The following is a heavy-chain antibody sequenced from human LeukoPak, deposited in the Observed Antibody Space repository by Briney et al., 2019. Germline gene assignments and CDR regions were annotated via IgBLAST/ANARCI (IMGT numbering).Heavy chain of an antibody. CDR1: GFTFSSSS. J-gene: IGHJ4*02. V-gene: IGHV3-21*01. CDR3: ARDSMTTVSFDY. Sequence: GGSLRLSCAASGFTFSSSSMNWVRQAPGKGLEWVSSISSSSSYIYYADSVKGRFTISRDNAKNSLYLQMNSLRAEDTAVYYCARDSMTTVSFDYWGQGTLVTVSS. D-gene: IGHD4-17*01. CDR2: ISSSSSYI.